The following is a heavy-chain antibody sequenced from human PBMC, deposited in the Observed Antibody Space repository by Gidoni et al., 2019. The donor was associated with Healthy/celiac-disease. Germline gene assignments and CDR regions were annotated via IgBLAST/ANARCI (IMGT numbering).Heavy chain of an antibody. CDR1: GFPLSGYG. J-gene: IGHJ4*02. CDR2: ISYDGSNK. CDR3: AKGGGEDIVVVASAYFDY. V-gene: IGHV3-30*18. D-gene: IGHD2-15*01. Sequence: QVQLVESGGGVVQPGRSLRLSCAASGFPLSGYGMHWVRQAPGKGLEWVAVISYDGSNKYYADSVKGRFISRDNSKNTLYLQMNSLRAEDTAVYYCAKGGGEDIVVVASAYFDYWGQGTLVTVSS.